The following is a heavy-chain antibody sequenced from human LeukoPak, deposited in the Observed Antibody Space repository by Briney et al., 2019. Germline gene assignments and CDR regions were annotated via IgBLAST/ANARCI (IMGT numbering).Heavy chain of an antibody. V-gene: IGHV4-34*01. CDR2: INHSGST. J-gene: IGHJ5*02. CDR3: ARAYSSSWYFNWFDP. Sequence: SETLSLTCAVYGGSFSGYYWSWIRQPPGKGLEWIGEINHSGSTNYNPSLKSRATISVDTSKNQFSLKLSSVTAADTAVYFCARAYSSSWYFNWFDPWGQGTLVTVSS. D-gene: IGHD6-13*01. CDR1: GGSFSGYY.